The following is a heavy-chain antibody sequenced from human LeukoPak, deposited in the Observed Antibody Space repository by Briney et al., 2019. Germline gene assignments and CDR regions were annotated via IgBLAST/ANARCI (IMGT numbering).Heavy chain of an antibody. V-gene: IGHV3-48*01. Sequence: GGSLRLSCAASGFTFSSYSMNWVRQAPGKGLEWVSYISSSSSTLYYADSLKGRFTISRDNAKNSLYLRMNSLRAEDTAVYYCARDAPTNGVWYSGFDYWGQGTLVTVSS. CDR1: GFTFSSYS. D-gene: IGHD2-8*01. CDR2: ISSSSSTL. J-gene: IGHJ4*02. CDR3: ARDAPTNGVWYSGFDY.